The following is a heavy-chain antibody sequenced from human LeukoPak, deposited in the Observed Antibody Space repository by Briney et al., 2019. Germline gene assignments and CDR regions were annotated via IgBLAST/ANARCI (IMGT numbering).Heavy chain of an antibody. CDR3: AKGYYYDSSGYSNFDY. CDR2: ISGSGGST. V-gene: IGHV3-23*01. D-gene: IGHD3-22*01. Sequence: GGSLRLSCAASGFTFSSYSINWVRQAPGKGLEWVSAISGSGGSTYYADSLKGRFTISRDNSKNTLYLQMNSLRAEDTAVYYCAKGYYYDSSGYSNFDYWGQGTLVTVSS. CDR1: GFTFSSYS. J-gene: IGHJ4*02.